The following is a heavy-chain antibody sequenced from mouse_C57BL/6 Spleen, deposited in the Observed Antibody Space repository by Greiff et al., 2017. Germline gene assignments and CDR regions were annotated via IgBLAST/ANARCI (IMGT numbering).Heavy chain of an antibody. D-gene: IGHD1-1*01. Sequence: VQLQQPGAELVKPGASVKVSCKASGYTFTSYWMHWVKQRPGQGLEWIGRIHPSDSDTNYNQKFKGKATLTVDKSSSTAYVQLSSLTSEDSAVYYCAIGYGSSCWYFDVWGTGTTVTVSS. CDR1: GYTFTSYW. J-gene: IGHJ1*03. V-gene: IGHV1-74*01. CDR2: IHPSDSDT. CDR3: AIGYGSSCWYFDV.